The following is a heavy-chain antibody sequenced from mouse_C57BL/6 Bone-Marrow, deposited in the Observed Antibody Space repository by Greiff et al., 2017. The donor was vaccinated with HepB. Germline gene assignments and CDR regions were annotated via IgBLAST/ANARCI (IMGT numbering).Heavy chain of an antibody. J-gene: IGHJ4*01. Sequence: VQLVESGAELARPGASVKLSCKASGYTFTSYGISWVKQRTGQGLEWIGEIYPSSGNTYYNEKFKGKATLTADKSSSTAYMEFRSLASEDSAVYFCARWDYYFYAIDYWGQGTSVTVSS. D-gene: IGHD1-1*01. CDR1: GYTFTSYG. CDR2: IYPSSGNT. V-gene: IGHV1-81*01. CDR3: ARWDYYFYAIDY.